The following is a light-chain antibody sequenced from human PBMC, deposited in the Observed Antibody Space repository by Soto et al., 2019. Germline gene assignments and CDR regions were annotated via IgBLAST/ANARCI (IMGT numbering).Light chain of an antibody. J-gene: IGKJ2*01. CDR2: WAS. V-gene: IGKV4-1*01. CDR1: QSVLYSSNNRNY. CDR3: QQYYSTPPYT. Sequence: IVMTQSPDSLAVSLGERATINCKSSQSVLYSSNNRNYLAWYRQKPGQPPKLLIYWASIREFGVPDRISGSGSGTDFTLTISCLQAEDVAIYYCQQYYSTPPYTFGQGTKLEIK.